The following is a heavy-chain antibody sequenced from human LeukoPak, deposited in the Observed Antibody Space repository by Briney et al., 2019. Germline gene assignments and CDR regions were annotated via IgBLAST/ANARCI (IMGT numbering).Heavy chain of an antibody. CDR2: IYYSGTT. CDR3: ARVGGYSYGIDY. D-gene: IGHD5-18*01. J-gene: IGHJ4*02. Sequence: SETLSLTCTVSGGSISSSSYYWGWIHQPPGKGLEWIGSIYYSGTTYYNPSLKSRVTISLDASKNQFALKLNSVTAADTAVYYCARVGGYSYGIDYWGQGTLVTVSS. V-gene: IGHV4-39*01. CDR1: GGSISSSSYY.